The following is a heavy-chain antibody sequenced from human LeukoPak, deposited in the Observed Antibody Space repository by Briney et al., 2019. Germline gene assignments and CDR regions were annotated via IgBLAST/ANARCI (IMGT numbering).Heavy chain of an antibody. CDR2: ISSSSSYI. D-gene: IGHD2-15*01. CDR3: ASGYCSGGSCYPPDY. Sequence: GGSLRLSCAASGFTFSSYSMNWVRQAPGKGLEWVSSISSSSSYIYYADSVKGRFTISRDNAKNSLYLQMNSLRAEDTAVYYCASGYCSGGSCYPPDYWGQGTLVTVSS. V-gene: IGHV3-21*01. J-gene: IGHJ4*02. CDR1: GFTFSSYS.